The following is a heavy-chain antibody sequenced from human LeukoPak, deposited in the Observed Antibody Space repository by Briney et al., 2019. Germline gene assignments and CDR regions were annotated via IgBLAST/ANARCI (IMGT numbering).Heavy chain of an antibody. Sequence: SETLSLTCTVSGGSISSGDYYWSWIRQPPGKGLEWIGYIYYSGSTYYNPSLKSRVTISVDTSKNQFSLKLSSVTAADTAVYYCARPGDYYDSSGYGAFDIWGQGTMVTVSS. V-gene: IGHV4-30-4*01. CDR1: GGSISSGDYY. CDR2: IYYSGST. D-gene: IGHD3-22*01. J-gene: IGHJ3*02. CDR3: ARPGDYYDSSGYGAFDI.